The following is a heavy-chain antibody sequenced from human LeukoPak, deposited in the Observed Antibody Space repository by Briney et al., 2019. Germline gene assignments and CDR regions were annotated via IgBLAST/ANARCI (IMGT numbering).Heavy chain of an antibody. D-gene: IGHD2-15*01. Sequence: ASVKVSCKASGYTFTSYGISWVRQAPGQGLEWMGWISAYNGNTNYAQKLQGRVAMTTDTSTSTAYMELRSLRSDDTAVYYCARDLPTAGFVVWWQLGEDYGMDVWGQGTTVTVSS. J-gene: IGHJ6*02. CDR1: GYTFTSYG. CDR3: ARDLPTAGFVVWWQLGEDYGMDV. CDR2: ISAYNGNT. V-gene: IGHV1-18*01.